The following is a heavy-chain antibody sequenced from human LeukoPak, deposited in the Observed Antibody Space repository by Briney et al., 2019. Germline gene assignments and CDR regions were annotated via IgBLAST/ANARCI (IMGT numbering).Heavy chain of an antibody. CDR1: GGSISCGDYY. CDR3: AREYCSSTSCYAFDY. D-gene: IGHD2-2*01. J-gene: IGHJ4*02. Sequence: MASETLSLTCTVSGGSISCGDYYWSWIRQPPGKGLEWIGYIYYSGSTYYNPSLKSRVTISVDTSKNQFSLKLSSVTAADTAVYYCAREYCSSTSCYAFDYWGQGTLVTVSS. CDR2: IYYSGST. V-gene: IGHV4-30-4*01.